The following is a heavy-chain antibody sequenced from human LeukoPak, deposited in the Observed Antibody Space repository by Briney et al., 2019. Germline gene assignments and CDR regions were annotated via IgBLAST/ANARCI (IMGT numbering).Heavy chain of an antibody. J-gene: IGHJ5*02. CDR3: ARDLGYYGSGSYCAWFDP. D-gene: IGHD3-10*01. CDR2: IYYSGST. V-gene: IGHV4-59*01. CDR1: GGSFSSYY. Sequence: PSETLSLTCTVSGGSFSSYYWSWIRQPPGKGLEWIGYIYYSGSTNYNPSLMSRVTISVDTTKNQFSLKLSSVTAADTAVYYCARDLGYYGSGSYCAWFDPWGQGTLVTVSS.